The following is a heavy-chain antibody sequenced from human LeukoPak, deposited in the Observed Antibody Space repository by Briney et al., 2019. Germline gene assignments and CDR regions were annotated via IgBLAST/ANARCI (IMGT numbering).Heavy chain of an antibody. D-gene: IGHD2-15*01. Sequence: GESLKISCKGSGYSFTSYWIAWVRQMPGKGLEWMGIIYPGDSDTRYSPSFQGQVTISADKSINTASLQWSSLKASDTAMYYCARLSIGYCSGGNCYGGSWGQGTLVTVSS. V-gene: IGHV5-51*01. CDR2: IYPGDSDT. J-gene: IGHJ5*02. CDR1: GYSFTSYW. CDR3: ARLSIGYCSGGNCYGGS.